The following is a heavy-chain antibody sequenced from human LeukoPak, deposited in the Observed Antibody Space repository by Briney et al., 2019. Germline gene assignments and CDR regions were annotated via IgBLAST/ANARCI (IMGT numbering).Heavy chain of an antibody. Sequence: PSETLSLTCAVYGGSFSGYYWSWIRQPPGKGLEWIGEINHSGSTNYNPSLKSRVTISVDTSKNQFSLKLSSVTAADTAVYYCARGSIAAAGPLIDYWGQGTLVTVSS. CDR1: GGSFSGYY. CDR2: INHSGST. V-gene: IGHV4-34*01. CDR3: ARGSIAAAGPLIDY. D-gene: IGHD6-13*01. J-gene: IGHJ4*02.